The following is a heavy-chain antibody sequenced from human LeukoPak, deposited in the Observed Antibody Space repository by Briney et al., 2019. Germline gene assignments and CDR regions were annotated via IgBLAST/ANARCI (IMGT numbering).Heavy chain of an antibody. CDR2: ISSSSSTI. CDR1: GFTFSSYS. D-gene: IGHD5-18*01. CDR3: ARGVGKLWFY. J-gene: IGHJ4*02. Sequence: PGGSLRLSCAASGFTFSSYSMNWVRQAPGKGLEWVSYISSSSSTIYHADSVKGRFTISGDNAKNSLYLQMNSLRAEDTAVYYCARGVGKLWFYWGQGTLVTVSS. V-gene: IGHV3-48*01.